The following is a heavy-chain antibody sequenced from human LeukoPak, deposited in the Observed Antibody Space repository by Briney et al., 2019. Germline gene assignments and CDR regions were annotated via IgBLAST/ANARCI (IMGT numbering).Heavy chain of an antibody. Sequence: PGESLRISCKGSGYSFTSYWIGWVRQMPGKGLEWMGIIYPGDSDTRYSPSFQGQVTISADKSISTAYLQWSSLKASDTAMYYCARQSRRSSWGTPQVQHWGQGTLVTVSS. V-gene: IGHV5-51*01. CDR3: ARQSRRSSWGTPQVQH. CDR1: GYSFTSYW. D-gene: IGHD6-13*01. J-gene: IGHJ1*01. CDR2: IYPGDSDT.